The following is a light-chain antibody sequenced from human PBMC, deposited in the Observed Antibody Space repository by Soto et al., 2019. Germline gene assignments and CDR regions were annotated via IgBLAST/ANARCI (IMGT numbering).Light chain of an antibody. CDR3: SSYIGSSSYV. CDR1: SSDVGGYNY. J-gene: IGLJ1*01. Sequence: SALTQPASVSGSPGQSITISCTGTSSDVGGYNYVSWYQQHPGKAPKLMIYDVSSRPSGVSNRFSGSKSGNTASLTISGLQAEDEADYYCSSYIGSSSYVFGTGTKVTVL. CDR2: DVS. V-gene: IGLV2-14*01.